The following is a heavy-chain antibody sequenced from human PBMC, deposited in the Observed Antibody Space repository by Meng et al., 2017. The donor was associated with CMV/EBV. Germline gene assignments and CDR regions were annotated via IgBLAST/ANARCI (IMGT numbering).Heavy chain of an antibody. V-gene: IGHV1-2*02. Sequence: ASVKVSCKASGYTFTTYDLNWVRQAPGQGLEWMGWINPNSGGTNYAQKFQGRVTMTRDTSISTAYMELSRLRSDDTAVYYCARDLITGTTPGDYWGQGTLVTVSS. CDR2: INPNSGGT. J-gene: IGHJ4*02. CDR3: ARDLITGTTPGDY. CDR1: GYTFTTYD. D-gene: IGHD1-20*01.